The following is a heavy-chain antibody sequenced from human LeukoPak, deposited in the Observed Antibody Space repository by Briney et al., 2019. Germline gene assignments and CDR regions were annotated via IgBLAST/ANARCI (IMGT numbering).Heavy chain of an antibody. CDR1: GGSISSSSYY. D-gene: IGHD2-2*01. V-gene: IGHV4-39*01. Sequence: SETLSLTCTVSGGSISSSSYYWGWIRQPPGKGLEWIGSIYYSGSTYYNPSLKSRVTISVDTSKNQFSLKLSSVTAADTAVYYCARGPDVVVPAASRMGYYYYGMDVWGQGTTVTVSS. CDR3: ARGPDVVVPAASRMGYYYYGMDV. J-gene: IGHJ6*02. CDR2: IYYSGST.